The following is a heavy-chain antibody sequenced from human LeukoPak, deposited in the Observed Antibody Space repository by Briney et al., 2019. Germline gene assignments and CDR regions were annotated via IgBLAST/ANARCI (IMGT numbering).Heavy chain of an antibody. CDR1: GFMFDDHG. Sequence: GGSLTLSCAASGFMFDDHGMSWVRQAPGKGLEWVSGIKWNGGSTGYGDSVKGRFTISRDNAKNSLYLQMNSLRAEDTALYYCAGGDRNGWYFDYWGQGILVTVSS. CDR2: IKWNGGST. J-gene: IGHJ4*02. V-gene: IGHV3-20*04. D-gene: IGHD6-19*01. CDR3: AGGDRNGWYFDY.